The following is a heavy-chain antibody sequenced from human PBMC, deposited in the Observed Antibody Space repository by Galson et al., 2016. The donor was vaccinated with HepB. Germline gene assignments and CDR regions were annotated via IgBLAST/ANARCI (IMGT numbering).Heavy chain of an antibody. CDR1: GVTVSSNY. J-gene: IGHJ4*02. D-gene: IGHD6-19*01. CDR2: IYSGGST. CDR3: ARLSWQWLVPIFDY. Sequence: SLRLSCAASGVTVSSNYMSWVRQAPGKGLEWDSVIYSGGSTYNADSVKGRFTISRDNSKNTLYLQMNSLRAEDTAVYYCARLSWQWLVPIFDYWGQGTLVTVSS. V-gene: IGHV3-53*01.